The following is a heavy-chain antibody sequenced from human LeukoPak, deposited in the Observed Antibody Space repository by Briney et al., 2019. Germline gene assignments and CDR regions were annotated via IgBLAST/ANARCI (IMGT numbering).Heavy chain of an antibody. CDR2: INQDGSEK. CDR1: GFTFRSYW. Sequence: QPGGSLRLSCAASGFTFRSYWMSWVRQAPGKGLEWVANINQDGSEKYYVGSVKGRFTISRDNAKNSLYVQMNRLRAEDTAVYYCARDGIWNYDYWGQGTLVTVSS. D-gene: IGHD1-7*01. CDR3: ARDGIWNYDY. V-gene: IGHV3-7*01. J-gene: IGHJ4*02.